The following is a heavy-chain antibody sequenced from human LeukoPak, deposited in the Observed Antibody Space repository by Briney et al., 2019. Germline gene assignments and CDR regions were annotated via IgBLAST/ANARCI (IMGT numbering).Heavy chain of an antibody. J-gene: IGHJ4*02. CDR2: IKRDGSEK. CDR3: ARLGPASSGWPESFDY. V-gene: IGHV3-7*03. D-gene: IGHD6-19*01. CDR1: GFTFNSYW. Sequence: PGGSPRLSCAASGFTFNSYWMNWVRQAPGKGLEWVANIKRDGSEKYYVDSVKGRFTISRDNAKNSLDLQMNSLRVEDTAVYYCARLGPASSGWPESFDYWGQGTLVTVSS.